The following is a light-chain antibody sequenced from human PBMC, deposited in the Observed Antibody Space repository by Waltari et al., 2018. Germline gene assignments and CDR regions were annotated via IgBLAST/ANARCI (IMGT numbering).Light chain of an antibody. CDR1: TLQRHI. J-gene: IGLJ1*01. V-gene: IGLV3-21*01. CDR3: QVWDANTDPVV. Sequence: SYKLTPPPSASVAPGEQAPITCWEDTLQRHIAPSHRQSTGKAPGVVSSYDNDRAAGSPERFSGSNSGNTATLTISRVEAGDEAADYCQVWDANTDPVVFGTGTEVTVL. CDR2: YDN.